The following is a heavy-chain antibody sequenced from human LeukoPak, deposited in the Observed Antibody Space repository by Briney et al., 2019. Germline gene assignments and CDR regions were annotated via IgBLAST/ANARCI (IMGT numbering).Heavy chain of an antibody. CDR2: ISSSSSTI. Sequence: PGGSLRLSCAASGFTFSSYSMNWVRQAPGKGLEWVSYISSSSSTIYYADSVKGRFTISRDNAKNSLYLQMNSLRAEDTAVYYCARGRLFLPAAPSSFDYWGQGTLVTVSS. V-gene: IGHV3-48*01. D-gene: IGHD2-2*01. CDR1: GFTFSSYS. CDR3: ARGRLFLPAAPSSFDY. J-gene: IGHJ4*02.